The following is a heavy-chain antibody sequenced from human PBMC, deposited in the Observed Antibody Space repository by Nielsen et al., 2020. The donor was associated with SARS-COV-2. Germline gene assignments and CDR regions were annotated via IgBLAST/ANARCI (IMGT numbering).Heavy chain of an antibody. D-gene: IGHD1-26*01. CDR2: INAGNGNT. J-gene: IGHJ3*02. CDR1: GYTFTSYA. Sequence: ASVKVSCKASGYTFTSYAMHWVRQAPGQRLEWMGWINAGNGNTKYSQKFQGRVTITRDTSASTAYMELSSLRSEDTAVYYCARDYWEVGRKWADVFDIWGQGTMVTVSS. CDR3: ARDYWEVGRKWADVFDI. V-gene: IGHV1-3*01.